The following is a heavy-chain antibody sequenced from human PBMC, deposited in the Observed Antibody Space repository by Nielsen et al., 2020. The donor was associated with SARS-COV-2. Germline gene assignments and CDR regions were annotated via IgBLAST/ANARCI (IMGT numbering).Heavy chain of an antibody. Sequence: SETLSLTCTVSGGSISSGGYYWSWIRQHPGKGLEWIGYIYYSGSTYYNPSLKSRVTISVDTSKNQFSLKLSSVTAADTAVYYCARADFADYGDYPNFDYWGQGTLVTVSS. J-gene: IGHJ4*02. CDR3: ARADFADYGDYPNFDY. CDR2: IYYSGST. D-gene: IGHD4-17*01. V-gene: IGHV4-31*03. CDR1: GGSISSGGYY.